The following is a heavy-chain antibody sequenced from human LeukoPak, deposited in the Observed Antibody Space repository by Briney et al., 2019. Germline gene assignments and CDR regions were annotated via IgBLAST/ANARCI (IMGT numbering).Heavy chain of an antibody. CDR1: DGSINSYY. CDR2: IYYNGNT. CDR3: ARGRSNYYGMDV. V-gene: IGHV4-59*01. Sequence: SETLSLTCSVSDGSINSYYWNWIRRPPGKELEWIGYIYYNGNTNYSPSLKSRVTMSVDTSKNLFSLKVSSVTAADTAVYYCARGRSNYYGMDVWGQGTTVTVSS. D-gene: IGHD1-26*01. J-gene: IGHJ6*02.